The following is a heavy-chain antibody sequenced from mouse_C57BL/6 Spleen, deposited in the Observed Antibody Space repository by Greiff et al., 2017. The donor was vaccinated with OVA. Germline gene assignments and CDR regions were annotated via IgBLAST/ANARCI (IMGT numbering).Heavy chain of an antibody. J-gene: IGHJ4*01. CDR1: GYTFTSYW. Sequence: QVQLQQSGAELVRPGTSVKLSCKASGYTFTSYWMHWVKQRPGQGLEWIGVIDPSDSYTNYNQKFKGKATLTVDTSSSTAYMQLSSLTSEDSAVYYCARFTTVVAMDYWGQGTSVTVSS. V-gene: IGHV1-59*01. CDR2: IDPSDSYT. CDR3: ARFTTVVAMDY. D-gene: IGHD1-1*01.